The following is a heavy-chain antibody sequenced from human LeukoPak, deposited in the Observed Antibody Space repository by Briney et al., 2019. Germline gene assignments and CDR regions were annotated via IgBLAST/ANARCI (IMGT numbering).Heavy chain of an antibody. CDR2: ISHSGST. V-gene: IGHV4-34*01. J-gene: IGHJ3*02. D-gene: IGHD3/OR15-3a*01. CDR3: ATSLIYAFDI. CDR1: GGSFSGYY. Sequence: PSETLSLTCAVYGGSFSGYYWSWIRQPPVKGLEWIGEISHSGSTNYNPSLKSRVTISVDTSKNQFSLKLSSVTAADTAVYYCATSLIYAFDIWGQGTMVTVSS.